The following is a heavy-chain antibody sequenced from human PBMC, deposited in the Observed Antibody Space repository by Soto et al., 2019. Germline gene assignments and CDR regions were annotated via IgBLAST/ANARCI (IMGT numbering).Heavy chain of an antibody. CDR2: ISYDGSNK. J-gene: IGHJ3*02. CDR3: AKEDGGSSDAFDI. Sequence: GGSLRLSCAASGFTFSSYGMHWVRQAPGKGLEWVAVISYDGSNKYYADSVKGRFTISRDNSKNTLYLQMNSLRAEDTAVYYCAKEDGGSSDAFDIWGQGAMVTVSS. D-gene: IGHD1-26*01. V-gene: IGHV3-30*18. CDR1: GFTFSSYG.